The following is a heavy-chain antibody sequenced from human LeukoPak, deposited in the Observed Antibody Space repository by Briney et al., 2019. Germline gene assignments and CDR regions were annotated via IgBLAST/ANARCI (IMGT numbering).Heavy chain of an antibody. Sequence: SGGSLRLSSAAPGFTFTSYWMSWVRQAPGKGLEWVANIKQDGSEKYYVDSVKGRFTISRDNAKNSLYLQMNSLRAEDTAVYYCARVVFGVVIYYYYYMDVWGKGTTVTVSS. J-gene: IGHJ6*03. CDR2: IKQDGSEK. D-gene: IGHD3-3*01. V-gene: IGHV3-7*01. CDR3: ARVVFGVVIYYYYYMDV. CDR1: GFTFTSYW.